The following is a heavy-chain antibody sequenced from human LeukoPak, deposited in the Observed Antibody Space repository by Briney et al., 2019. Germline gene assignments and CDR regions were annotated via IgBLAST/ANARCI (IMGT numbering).Heavy chain of an antibody. CDR3: ASDGLGGSFPGHYFDY. D-gene: IGHD3/OR15-3a*01. V-gene: IGHV3-21*01. Sequence: GGSQRLSCAASGFTFSSYSINWVRQAPGKGLEWVSSISSSSSHIYYADSVKGRFTISRDNAKNSLYLQMNSLRVEDTAVYFCASDGLGGSFPGHYFDYWGQGTLVTVSS. J-gene: IGHJ4*02. CDR2: ISSSSSHI. CDR1: GFTFSSYS.